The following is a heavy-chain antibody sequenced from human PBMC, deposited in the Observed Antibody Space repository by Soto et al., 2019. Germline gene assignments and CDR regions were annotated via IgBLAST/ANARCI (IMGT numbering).Heavy chain of an antibody. CDR1: GCSISSSSYY. CDR3: ARLGRGYYYGMDV. CDR2: IYYSGST. V-gene: IGHV4-39*01. J-gene: IGHJ6*02. Sequence: SATLSLTCTVSGCSISSSSYYWGWIRQPPGKGLEWIGSIYYSGSTYYNPSLKSRVTISVDTSKNQFSLKLSSVTAADTAVYYCARLGRGYYYGMDVWGQGTTVT.